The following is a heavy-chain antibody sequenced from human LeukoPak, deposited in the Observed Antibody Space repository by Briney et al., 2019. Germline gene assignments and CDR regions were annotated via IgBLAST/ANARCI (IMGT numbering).Heavy chain of an antibody. CDR1: GFTFSSYA. CDR2: ISGSGGST. Sequence: GSLKLSCAASGFTFSSYAMSWVRQAPGKGLEWVSAISGSGGSTYYADSVKGRFTISRDNSKNTPYLQMNSLRAEDTAVYYCANGITGTRAFDYWGQGTLVTVSS. CDR3: ANGITGTRAFDY. V-gene: IGHV3-23*01. D-gene: IGHD1-7*01. J-gene: IGHJ4*02.